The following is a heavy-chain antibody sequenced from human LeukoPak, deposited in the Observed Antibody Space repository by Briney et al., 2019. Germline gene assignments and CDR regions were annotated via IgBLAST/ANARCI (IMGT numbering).Heavy chain of an antibody. CDR2: IYPGDSDT. CDR3: ARTRGSFPDPMITFGGVIGYFDY. CDR1: GYSFTSYW. J-gene: IGHJ4*02. D-gene: IGHD3-16*02. V-gene: IGHV5-51*01. Sequence: PGESLKISCKGSGYSFTSYWIGWVRQMPGKGLEWMGIIYPGDSDTRYSPSFQGQVTISADKSISTAYLQWSSLKASDTAMYYCARTRGSFPDPMITFGGVIGYFDYWGQGTLVTVSS.